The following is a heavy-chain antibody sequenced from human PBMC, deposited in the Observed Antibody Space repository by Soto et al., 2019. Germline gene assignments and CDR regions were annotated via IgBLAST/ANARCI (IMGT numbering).Heavy chain of an antibody. Sequence: SETLSLTCTVSGGSISSYYWSWIRQPPGKGLEWIGYIYYSGSTNYNPSLKSRVTISVDTSKNQFSLKLSSVTAADTAVYYCARQNRYSWNYGWFDPWGQGTLVTVSS. J-gene: IGHJ5*02. V-gene: IGHV4-59*08. CDR2: IYYSGST. D-gene: IGHD1-7*01. CDR3: ARQNRYSWNYGWFDP. CDR1: GGSISSYY.